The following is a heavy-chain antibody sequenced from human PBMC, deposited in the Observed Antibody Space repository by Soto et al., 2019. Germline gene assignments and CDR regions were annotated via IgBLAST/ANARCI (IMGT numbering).Heavy chain of an antibody. CDR3: ARDPTDYGDYGTKSSHYAMDV. CDR2: IIPIFDAA. CDR1: GGTFSSCA. D-gene: IGHD4-17*01. J-gene: IGHJ6*02. V-gene: IGHV1-69*13. Sequence: SVKVSCKASGGTFSSCAIYWVRQASGQGLEWIGGIIPIFDAANYAQKFQGRVTITADEYTNTAYMELSSLRSEDTAVYYCARDPTDYGDYGTKSSHYAMDVWGQGTTVTVSS.